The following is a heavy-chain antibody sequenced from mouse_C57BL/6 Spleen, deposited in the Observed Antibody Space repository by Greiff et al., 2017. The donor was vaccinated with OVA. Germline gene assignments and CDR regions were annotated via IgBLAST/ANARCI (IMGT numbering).Heavy chain of an antibody. CDR1: GYAFSSSW. J-gene: IGHJ4*01. Sequence: QVQLQQSGPELVKPGASVKISCKASGYAFSSSWMNWVKQRPGPGLEWIGRIYPGDGDTNYNGKFTGKAPLTADTSSNTAYMQLSSLTSEESEVYFCSRYYYCSSYAIDYWGQGTSVTVSS. CDR3: SRYYYCSSYAIDY. D-gene: IGHD1-1*01. CDR2: IYPGDGDT. V-gene: IGHV1-82*01.